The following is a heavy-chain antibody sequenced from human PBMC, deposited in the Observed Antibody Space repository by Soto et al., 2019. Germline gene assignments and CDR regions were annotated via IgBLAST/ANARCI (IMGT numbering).Heavy chain of an antibody. CDR2: IRVAGDT. J-gene: IGHJ4*01. D-gene: IGHD3-10*01. CDR1: GFAFLDHD. Sequence: LSLSCVASGFAFLDHDMPWVRLVSGKGLEWILEIRVAGDTYYPDAVKGRFTTSIENARNSLFQEMTGLRAGDTAVYYCVRDRYYRPGRRFENWGRGTPVTVSS. V-gene: IGHV3-13*01. CDR3: VRDRYYRPGRRFEN.